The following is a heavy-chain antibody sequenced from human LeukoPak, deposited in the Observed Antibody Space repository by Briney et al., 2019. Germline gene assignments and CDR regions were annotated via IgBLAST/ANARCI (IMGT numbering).Heavy chain of an antibody. Sequence: SETLSLTCTVSGGSISSGGYYWSWIRQHPGKGLGWIGYIYYSGSTYYNPSLKSRVTISVDTSKNQFSLKLSSVTAADTAVYYCASGGYCSGGSCYKEGPNWFDPWGQGTLVTVSS. D-gene: IGHD2-15*01. J-gene: IGHJ5*02. V-gene: IGHV4-31*03. CDR3: ASGGYCSGGSCYKEGPNWFDP. CDR1: GGSISSGGYY. CDR2: IYYSGST.